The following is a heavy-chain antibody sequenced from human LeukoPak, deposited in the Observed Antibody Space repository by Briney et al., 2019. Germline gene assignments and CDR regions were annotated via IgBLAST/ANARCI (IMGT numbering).Heavy chain of an antibody. CDR3: ARSDYGDAY. V-gene: IGHV3-74*01. Sequence: GGSLRLSCAASGFTFSSYWMHWVRQAPGKGLVWVSRINTDGSSTTYADSVKGRFTISRDNAKNTLYLRMNSLRAEDTAVYYCARSDYGDAYWGQGTLVTVSS. CDR1: GFTFSSYW. J-gene: IGHJ4*02. D-gene: IGHD4-17*01. CDR2: INTDGSST.